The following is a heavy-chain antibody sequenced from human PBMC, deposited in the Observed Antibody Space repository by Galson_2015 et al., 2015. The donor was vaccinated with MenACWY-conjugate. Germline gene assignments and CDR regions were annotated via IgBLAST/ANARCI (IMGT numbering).Heavy chain of an antibody. Sequence: SLRLSCAASGFTFSSYGMHWVRQAPGKGLEWVAVISYDGSNKYYADSVKGRFTISRDNSKNTLYLQMNSLRAEDTAVYYCAKARRGRVVVTATTDYWGQGTLATVSS. CDR3: AKARRGRVVVTATTDY. D-gene: IGHD2-21*02. J-gene: IGHJ4*02. CDR1: GFTFSSYG. CDR2: ISYDGSNK. V-gene: IGHV3-30*18.